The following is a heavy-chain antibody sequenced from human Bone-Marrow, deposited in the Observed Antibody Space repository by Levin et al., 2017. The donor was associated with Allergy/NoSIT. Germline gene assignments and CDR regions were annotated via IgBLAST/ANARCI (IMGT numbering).Heavy chain of an antibody. CDR2: ISWDGGST. D-gene: IGHD3-22*01. CDR1: GFTFDDYT. Sequence: GGSLRLSCAASGFTFDDYTMHWVRQAPGKGLEWVSLISWDGGSTYYADSVKGRFTISRDNSKNSLYLQMNSLRTEDTALYYCAKGYDSSGYPHTGVDYWGQGTLVTVSS. V-gene: IGHV3-43*01. CDR3: AKGYDSSGYPHTGVDY. J-gene: IGHJ4*02.